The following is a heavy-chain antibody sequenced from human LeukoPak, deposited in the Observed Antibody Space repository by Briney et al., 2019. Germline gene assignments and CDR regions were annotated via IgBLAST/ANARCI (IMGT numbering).Heavy chain of an antibody. J-gene: IGHJ4*02. CDR2: ISSSSSTI. CDR1: GFTFSSYS. V-gene: IGHV3-48*01. CDR3: AGDVRWPPTFPY. Sequence: GGSLRLSCAASGFTFSSYSMNWVRQAPGKGLEWVSYISSSSSTIYYADSVKGRFTISRDNAKNTLYLQMNSLRAEDTAVYYCAGDVRWPPTFPYWGQGTLVSVSS. D-gene: IGHD2/OR15-2a*01.